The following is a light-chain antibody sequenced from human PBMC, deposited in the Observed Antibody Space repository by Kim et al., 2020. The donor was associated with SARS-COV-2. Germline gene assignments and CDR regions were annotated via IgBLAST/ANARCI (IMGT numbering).Light chain of an antibody. Sequence: DIRMTQSPSTLSASVGDRVTITCRASQTISTWLAWYQQKPGKAPNLLIYLASTLESGVPSRFIGSGSGTEFTLTIDSLQPDDFATYYCQHYSRFPYTFGQGTKVEIK. CDR2: LAS. J-gene: IGKJ2*01. V-gene: IGKV1-5*03. CDR3: QHYSRFPYT. CDR1: QTISTW.